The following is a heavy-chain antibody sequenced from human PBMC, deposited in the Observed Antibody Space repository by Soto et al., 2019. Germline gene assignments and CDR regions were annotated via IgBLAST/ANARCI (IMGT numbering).Heavy chain of an antibody. CDR2: IYYSGST. Sequence: SETLSLTCTVSGGTISSGGDYWSWIRQHPGKGLEWIGYIYYSGSTYYNPSLKSRVTISVDTSKNQFSLKLSSVTAADTAVYYCARDPGYYGSGSYYNPGVYYYGMGVWGQGTTVTVSS. V-gene: IGHV4-31*03. D-gene: IGHD3-10*01. CDR1: GGTISSGGDY. CDR3: ARDPGYYGSGSYYNPGVYYYGMGV. J-gene: IGHJ6*02.